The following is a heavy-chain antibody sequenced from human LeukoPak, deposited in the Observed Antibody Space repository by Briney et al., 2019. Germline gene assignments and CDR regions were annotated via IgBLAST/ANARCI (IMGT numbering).Heavy chain of an antibody. D-gene: IGHD2-15*01. CDR1: GFSLSTRGVG. J-gene: IGHJ4*02. Sequence: SGPTLVNPTQTLTLTCTFSGFSLSTRGVGVGWIRQPPGKALEWLALIYWNDDKRYSPSLKSRLTITKDTSKNQVVLTMTNMDPVDTATYYCAHRDLGYCSGGSCFDYWGQGTLVTVSS. CDR3: AHRDLGYCSGGSCFDY. CDR2: IYWNDDK. V-gene: IGHV2-5*01.